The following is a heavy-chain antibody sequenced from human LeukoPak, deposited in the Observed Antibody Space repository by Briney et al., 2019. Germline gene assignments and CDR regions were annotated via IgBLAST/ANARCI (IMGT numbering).Heavy chain of an antibody. V-gene: IGHV4-34*01. CDR1: GGSFSGYY. Sequence: SETLSLTCAVYGGSFSGYYWSWIRQPPGKGLEWIGEIYHSGSTNYNPSLKSRVTISVDKSKNQFSLKLSSVTAADTAVYYCASQQWLVLDYWGQGTLVTVSS. J-gene: IGHJ4*02. D-gene: IGHD6-19*01. CDR2: IYHSGST. CDR3: ASQQWLVLDY.